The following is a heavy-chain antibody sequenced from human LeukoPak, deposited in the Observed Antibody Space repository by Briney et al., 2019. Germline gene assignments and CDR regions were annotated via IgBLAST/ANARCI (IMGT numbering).Heavy chain of an antibody. D-gene: IGHD3-22*01. CDR1: GYTFTSYG. CDR3: ARDVYDSSGYSY. Sequence: ASVKVSCKASGYTFTSYGISWVRQAPGQGLEWMGWINAGNGNTKYSQKFQGRVTITRDTSASTAYMELSSLRSEDTAVYYCARDVYDSSGYSYWGQGTLVTVSS. V-gene: IGHV1-3*01. J-gene: IGHJ4*02. CDR2: INAGNGNT.